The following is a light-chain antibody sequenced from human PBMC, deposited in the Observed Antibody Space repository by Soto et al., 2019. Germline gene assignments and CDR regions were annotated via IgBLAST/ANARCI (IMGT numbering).Light chain of an antibody. CDR2: GAS. V-gene: IGKV3-20*01. CDR3: QQYGNSPDT. J-gene: IGKJ2*01. Sequence: EIVLTQSPGTLSLSPGERATLSCRASQSVSSGYLAWYQQKPGQAPRLLIDGASSRATGIPNRFSGSGSGTDFTLTISRLAPENFAVYYCQQYGNSPDTFGQGTQL. CDR1: QSVSSGY.